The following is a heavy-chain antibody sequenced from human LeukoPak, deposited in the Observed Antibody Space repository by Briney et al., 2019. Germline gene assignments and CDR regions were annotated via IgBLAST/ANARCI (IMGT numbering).Heavy chain of an antibody. CDR2: ISSSSSTI. D-gene: IGHD3-3*01. J-gene: IGHJ6*03. CDR3: ARAVTIFGLSDYYYYYYMDV. V-gene: IGHV3-48*01. CDR1: GFTFSSYS. Sequence: GGSLRLSCAASGFTFSSYSMNWVRQAPGKGLEWVSYISSSSSTIYYADSVKGRFTISRDNAKNSLYLQMNSLRAEDTAVYYCARAVTIFGLSDYYYYYYMDVWGKGTTVTVSS.